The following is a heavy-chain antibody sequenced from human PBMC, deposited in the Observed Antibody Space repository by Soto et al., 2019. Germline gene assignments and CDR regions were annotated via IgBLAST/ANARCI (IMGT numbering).Heavy chain of an antibody. J-gene: IGHJ4*02. D-gene: IGHD3-10*01. CDR3: ARDEYYYGSGSYYKGKLFDY. CDR2: ISSSSSYI. V-gene: IGHV3-21*01. Sequence: EVQLVESGGGLVKPGGSLRLSCAASGFTFSSYSMNWVRQAPGKGLEWVSSISSSSSYIYYADSVKGRFTISRDNAKNSLYLQMNILRAEDTAVYYCARDEYYYGSGSYYKGKLFDYWGQGTLVTVSS. CDR1: GFTFSSYS.